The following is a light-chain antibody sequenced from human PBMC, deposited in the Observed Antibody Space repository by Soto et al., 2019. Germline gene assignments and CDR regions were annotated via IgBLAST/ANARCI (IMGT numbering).Light chain of an antibody. CDR1: QSITNN. J-gene: IGKJ1*01. Sequence: EIVMTQSPGTLSVSPGERATLSCRASQSITNNLAWYLQKVGQAPRLLIYGASTRATGIPARFRGSGSGTEFTLTISSLESEDFAVYYCQQYNHWPPKMAFSQGTKVEIK. CDR3: QQYNHWPPKMA. CDR2: GAS. V-gene: IGKV3-15*01.